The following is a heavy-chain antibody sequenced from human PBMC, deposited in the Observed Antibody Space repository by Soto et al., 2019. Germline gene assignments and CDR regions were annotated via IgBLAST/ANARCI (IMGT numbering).Heavy chain of an antibody. J-gene: IGHJ6*02. CDR1: GFTFSSYA. CDR3: AKELTFYGAYFYYYGMDV. Sequence: EVQLLESGGGLVQPGGSLRLSCAASGFTFSSYAMSWVRQAPGKGLEWVSAISGSGGSTYYADSVKGRFTISRDNSKNTLYLQMNSLRAEDTAVYYCAKELTFYGAYFYYYGMDVWGQGTTVTVSS. CDR2: ISGSGGST. D-gene: IGHD4-17*01. V-gene: IGHV3-23*01.